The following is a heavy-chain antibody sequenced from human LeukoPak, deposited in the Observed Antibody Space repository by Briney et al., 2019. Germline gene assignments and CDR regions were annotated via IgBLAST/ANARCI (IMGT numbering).Heavy chain of an antibody. CDR1: GYTFTSYD. CDR3: ASLIAVAGTRDY. CDR2: MNPNSGNT. V-gene: IGHV1-8*01. J-gene: IGHJ4*02. Sequence: ASVKVSCKASGYTFTSYDINWVRQATGQGLEWMGWMNPNSGNTGYAQKFQGRVTMTRNTSISTAYMELSSLRSEDTAVYYCASLIAVAGTRDYWGQRTLVTVSS. D-gene: IGHD6-19*01.